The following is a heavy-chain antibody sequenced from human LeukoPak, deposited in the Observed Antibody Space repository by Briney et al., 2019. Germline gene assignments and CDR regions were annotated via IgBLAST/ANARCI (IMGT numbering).Heavy chain of an antibody. J-gene: IGHJ4*02. V-gene: IGHV3-21*01. D-gene: IGHD3-3*01. Sequence: PGGSLRLSCAASGFTFSIYSMNWVRQAPGKGLEWVSSISSSSSYIYYADSVKGRFTISRDNAKNSLYLQMNSLRAEDTAVYYCARAGITIFGVVPQYYFDYWGQGTLVTVSS. CDR1: GFTFSIYS. CDR2: ISSSSSYI. CDR3: ARAGITIFGVVPQYYFDY.